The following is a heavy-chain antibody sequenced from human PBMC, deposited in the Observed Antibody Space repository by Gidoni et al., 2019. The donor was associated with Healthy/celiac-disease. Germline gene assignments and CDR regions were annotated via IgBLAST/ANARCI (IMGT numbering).Heavy chain of an antibody. D-gene: IGHD3-22*01. V-gene: IGHV4-59*01. J-gene: IGHJ3*02. CDR2: IYYSGST. CDR1: GVSISSYY. Sequence: QVQLQESGPGLVKPSETLSLTCTVSGVSISSYYWTWIRQPPGKGLEWSGYIYYSGSTNYNHSLKSRVTISVDTSKNQFSLKLSSVTAADTAVYYCERDSYYYDSSGGDAFDIWGQGTMVTVSS. CDR3: ERDSYYYDSSGGDAFDI.